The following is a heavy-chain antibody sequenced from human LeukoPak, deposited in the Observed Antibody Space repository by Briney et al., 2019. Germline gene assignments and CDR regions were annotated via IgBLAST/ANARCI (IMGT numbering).Heavy chain of an antibody. D-gene: IGHD1-26*01. CDR2: IIPIFGTA. CDR1: GCTFSSYA. V-gene: IGHV1-69*13. CDR3: ARSGGWELLGWFDP. Sequence: SVKVSCKSSGCTFSSYAISWVRQAPGQGLEWMGGIIPIFGTANYAQKFQGRVTITADESTSTAYMELSSLRSEDTAVYYCARSGGWELLGWFDPWGQGTLVTVSS. J-gene: IGHJ5*02.